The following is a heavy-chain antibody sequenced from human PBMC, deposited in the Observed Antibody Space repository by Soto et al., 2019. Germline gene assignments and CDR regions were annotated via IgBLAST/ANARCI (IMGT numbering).Heavy chain of an antibody. CDR1: GGSISSSSYY. CDR2: IYYSGST. CDR3: ARHDYSNAKYAFDI. Sequence: PSETXSLTCTVSGGSISSSSYYWGWIRQPPGKGLEWSGSIYYSGSTYYNPSLKSRVTISVDTSKNQFSLKLSSVTAADTAVYYCARHDYSNAKYAFDIWGQGTMVTVSS. D-gene: IGHD4-4*01. V-gene: IGHV4-39*01. J-gene: IGHJ3*02.